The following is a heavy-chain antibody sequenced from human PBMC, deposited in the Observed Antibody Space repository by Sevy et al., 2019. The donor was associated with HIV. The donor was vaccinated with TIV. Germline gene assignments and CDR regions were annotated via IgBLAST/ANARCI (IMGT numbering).Heavy chain of an antibody. CDR3: ARLAAR. CDR1: VYSFTGFY. CDR2: INPYSGGT. J-gene: IGHJ4*02. Sequence: ASVKVSYKTSVYSFTGFYIHWVRQAPGQGLEWMGWINPYSGGTYYTQNFQGRVTMTRDTSISTAYMELSRLRSDDTAMYYCARLAARWVQGTRVTVSS. V-gene: IGHV1-2*02. D-gene: IGHD2-15*01.